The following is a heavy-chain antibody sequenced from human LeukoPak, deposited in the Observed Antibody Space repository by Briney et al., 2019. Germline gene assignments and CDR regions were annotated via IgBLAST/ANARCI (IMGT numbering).Heavy chain of an antibody. CDR1: GYSFTSYW. CDR3: ARRVTVTTNWFDP. CDR2: IYPGDSDT. J-gene: IGHJ5*02. Sequence: GESLKISCKGSGYSFTSYWIGWVRQMPGKGLEWMGIIYPGDSDTRYSPSFQGQVTISADKSTSTAYLQWSSLKASDTAMYYCARRVTVTTNWFDPWGQGTLVTVSS. D-gene: IGHD4-11*01. V-gene: IGHV5-51*01.